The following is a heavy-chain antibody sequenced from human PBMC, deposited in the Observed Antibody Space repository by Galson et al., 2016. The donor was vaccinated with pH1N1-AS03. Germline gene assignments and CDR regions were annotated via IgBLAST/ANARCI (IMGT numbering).Heavy chain of an antibody. CDR1: GFSFNSYA. V-gene: IGHV3-23*01. CDR2: IRGNGDST. CDR3: AKGGIYNREGLGGS. J-gene: IGHJ5*02. Sequence: SLRLSCAASGFSFNSYAMQWVRQAPGEGLEWVSGIRGNGDSTYDADSVKGRFTISRDNSKNTLYLQMNSLRVEDAAVYYCAKGGIYNREGLGGSWGQGTLVAVSS. D-gene: IGHD2/OR15-2a*01.